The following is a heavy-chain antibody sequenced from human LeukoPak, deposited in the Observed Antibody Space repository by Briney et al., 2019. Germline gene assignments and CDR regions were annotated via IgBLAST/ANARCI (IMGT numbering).Heavy chain of an antibody. V-gene: IGHV3-66*01. J-gene: IGHJ4*02. CDR1: GFTFSDYY. CDR3: ASSFPVEMATVHFDY. Sequence: PGGSLRLSCAASGFTFSDYYMSWIRQAPGKGLEWVSVIYSGGSTYYADSVKGRFTISRDNSKNTLYLQMNSLRAEDTAVYYCASSFPVEMATVHFDYWGQGTLVTVSS. D-gene: IGHD5-24*01. CDR2: IYSGGST.